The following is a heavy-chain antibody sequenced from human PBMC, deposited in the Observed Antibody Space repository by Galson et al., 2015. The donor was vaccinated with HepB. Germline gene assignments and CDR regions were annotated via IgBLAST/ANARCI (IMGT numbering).Heavy chain of an antibody. V-gene: IGHV3-66*01. J-gene: IGHJ4*02. CDR2: IYSGGST. CDR1: GFTVSSNY. Sequence: SLRLSCAASGFTVSSNYMSWVRQAPGKGLEWVSVIYSGGSTYYADSVKGRFTISRDNSKNTLYLQMNSLRAEDTAVYYCARDGYGGLIAAAGINDYWGQGTLVTVSS. D-gene: IGHD6-13*01. CDR3: ARDGYGGLIAAAGINDY.